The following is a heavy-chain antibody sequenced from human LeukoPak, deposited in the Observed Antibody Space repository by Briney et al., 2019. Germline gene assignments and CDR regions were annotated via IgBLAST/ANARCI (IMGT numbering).Heavy chain of an antibody. Sequence: GGSLRLSCAASGFTFSDYYMSWVRQAPGKGLEYVSAISSNGGSPYYANSVKGRFTISRDNSKNTLYLQMSSLRAEDRAVYYCAREYCIGGNCQYYFDYWGQGTLVTVSS. D-gene: IGHD2-15*01. CDR1: GFTFSDYY. CDR3: AREYCIGGNCQYYFDY. CDR2: ISSNGGSP. J-gene: IGHJ4*02. V-gene: IGHV3-64*01.